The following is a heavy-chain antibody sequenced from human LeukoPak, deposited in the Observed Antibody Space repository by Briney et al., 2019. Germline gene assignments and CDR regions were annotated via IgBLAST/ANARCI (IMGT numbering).Heavy chain of an antibody. J-gene: IGHJ3*01. D-gene: IGHD3-22*01. Sequence: SETLSLTCTVSGGSLSGHYWSWIRQPPGKRLEWIGYVSYTGRTKYNPSLQSRVTISIDTSKSQFSLKLTSVTSADTAVYSCARLLDNDISGDLDTCDLWGRGTSDRVSS. CDR1: GGSLSGHY. CDR3: ARLLDNDISGDLDTCDL. V-gene: IGHV4-59*11. CDR2: VSYTGRT.